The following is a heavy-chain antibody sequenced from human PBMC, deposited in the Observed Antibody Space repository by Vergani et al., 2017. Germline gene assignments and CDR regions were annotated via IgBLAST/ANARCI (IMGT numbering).Heavy chain of an antibody. CDR3: AKGGPITMMGFDP. D-gene: IGHD3-22*01. Sequence: QVQLVESGGGVVQPGRSLRLSCAASGFTFSSYGMHWVRQAPGKGLEWVAVISYDGSNKYYADSVKGRFTISRDNSKNTLYLQMNSLRAEDTAVYYCAKGGPITMMGFDPWGQGTLVTVSS. V-gene: IGHV3-30*18. CDR2: ISYDGSNK. CDR1: GFTFSSYG. J-gene: IGHJ5*02.